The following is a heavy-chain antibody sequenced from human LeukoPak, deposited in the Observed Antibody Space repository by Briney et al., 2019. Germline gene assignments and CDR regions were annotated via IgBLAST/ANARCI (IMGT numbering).Heavy chain of an antibody. D-gene: IGHD3-10*01. V-gene: IGHV1-18*01. CDR1: GYTFTSYG. CDR2: ISAYNGNT. CDR3: VRDGYGSGRGYFDY. J-gene: IGHJ4*02. Sequence: GASVKVSCKASGYTFTSYGISWVRQAPGQGLEWMGWISAYNGNTNYAQKLQGRVTMTTDTSTSTAYMEVTSLRSDDTAFYYCVRDGYGSGRGYFDYWGQGTLVAVSS.